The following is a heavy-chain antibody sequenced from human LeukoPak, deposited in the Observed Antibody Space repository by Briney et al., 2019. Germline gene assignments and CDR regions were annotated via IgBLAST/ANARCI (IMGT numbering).Heavy chain of an antibody. CDR2: TYYNSRWCN. CDR3: ASGRPHYYAMDV. V-gene: IGHV6-1*01. CDR1: GDSVSGNNFA. J-gene: IGHJ6*02. Sequence: SQTLSLTCVISGDSVSGNNFAWNWIRQSPSRGLEWLGRTYYNSRWCNDYAVSVRSRITIAPDTSKNQFSLQLNSVTPEDTAIYYCASGRPHYYAMDVWGQGTTVTVSS. D-gene: IGHD1-1*01.